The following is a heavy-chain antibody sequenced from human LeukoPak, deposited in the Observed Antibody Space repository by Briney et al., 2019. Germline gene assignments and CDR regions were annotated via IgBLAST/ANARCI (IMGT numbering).Heavy chain of an antibody. V-gene: IGHV1-2*02. CDR1: GYTFTGYY. Sequence: ASVKVSCKASGYTFTGYYMHWVRQAPGQGLEWMGWINPNSSGTNYAQKFQGRVTMTRDTSISTAYMELSRLRSDDTAVYYCARSSMARGRYNWFDPWGQGTLVTVSS. CDR3: ARSSMARGRYNWFDP. CDR2: INPNSSGT. D-gene: IGHD3-10*01. J-gene: IGHJ5*02.